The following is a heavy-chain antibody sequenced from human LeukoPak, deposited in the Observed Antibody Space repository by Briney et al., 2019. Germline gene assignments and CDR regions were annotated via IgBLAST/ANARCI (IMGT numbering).Heavy chain of an antibody. J-gene: IGHJ4*02. Sequence: ASVKVTCKASGYKFTNYGISWVRQAPGQGLEWMGGIIPIFGTANYAQKFQGRVTITADKSTSTAYMELSSLRSEDTAVYYCARAPGSGYDSGRFDYWGQGTLVTVSS. V-gene: IGHV1-69*06. CDR2: IIPIFGTA. CDR3: ARAPGSGYDSGRFDY. D-gene: IGHD5-12*01. CDR1: GYKFTNYG.